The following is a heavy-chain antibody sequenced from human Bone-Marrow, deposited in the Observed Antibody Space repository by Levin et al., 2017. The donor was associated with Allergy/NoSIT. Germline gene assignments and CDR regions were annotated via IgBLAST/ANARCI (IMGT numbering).Heavy chain of an antibody. CDR3: ASERVALSFSYGLDV. J-gene: IGHJ6*02. CDR2: LYSGGSA. D-gene: IGHD2-15*01. CDR1: GFSVKSTY. V-gene: IGHV3-53*01. Sequence: LSLTCAASGFSVKSTYVTWVRQAAGKGLEWVSVLYSGGSAYYGDSVKGRFTISRDNSENVVYLQMNSLRVDDSAVYYCASERVALSFSYGLDVWGQGTTVTVSS.